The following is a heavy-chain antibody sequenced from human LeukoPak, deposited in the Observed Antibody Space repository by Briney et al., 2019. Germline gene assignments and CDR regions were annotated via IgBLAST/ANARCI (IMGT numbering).Heavy chain of an antibody. CDR2: IYTSGST. V-gene: IGHV4-4*07. J-gene: IGHJ4*02. CDR1: GAPISPYH. D-gene: IGHD3-3*02. CDR3: ARGSDEAKGRTSTSFDC. Sequence: SETLSLTCTVSGAPISPYHWSWLRQPAGKGLEWIGRIYTSGSTTYNSSLKNRVTMLLDTSNNQFSLKLSSVTAADSAMYYCARGSDEAKGRTSTSFDCWGQGTLVTVSS.